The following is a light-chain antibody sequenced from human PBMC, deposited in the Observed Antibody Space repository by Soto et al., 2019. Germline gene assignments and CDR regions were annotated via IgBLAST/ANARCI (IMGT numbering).Light chain of an antibody. J-gene: IGKJ5*01. Sequence: DIQMTQSPSSLSASVGDGVTITCRASQDIIRHLNWYQHKPGGAPRLLIYAASSLQSGVPSRFTGSGSGTEFTLTITGLQPEDFATYYCQHSYNMPIAFGQGTRLEIK. CDR1: QDIIRH. CDR3: QHSYNMPIA. V-gene: IGKV1-39*01. CDR2: AAS.